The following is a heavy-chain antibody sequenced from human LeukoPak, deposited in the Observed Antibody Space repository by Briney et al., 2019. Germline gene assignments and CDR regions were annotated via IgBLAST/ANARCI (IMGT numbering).Heavy chain of an antibody. J-gene: IGHJ4*02. CDR2: IYYSGST. V-gene: IGHV4-59*08. CDR3: ARLLKSIAVAIPGEFDY. D-gene: IGHD6-19*01. CDR1: GGSISSYY. Sequence: SETLSLTCTVSGGSISSYYWSWIRQPPGKGLEWIGYIYYSGSTNYNPSLKSRVTISVDTSKNQFSLKLSSVTAADTAVYYCARLLKSIAVAIPGEFDYWGQGTLVTASS.